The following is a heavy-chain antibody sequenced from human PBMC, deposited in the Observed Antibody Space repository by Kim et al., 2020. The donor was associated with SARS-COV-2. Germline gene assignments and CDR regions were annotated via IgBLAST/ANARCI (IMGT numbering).Heavy chain of an antibody. CDR3: ARAPIAVAGSIWYFDL. CDR2: IGTAGDT. J-gene: IGHJ2*01. CDR1: GFTFSSYD. D-gene: IGHD6-19*01. Sequence: GGSLRLSCAASGFTFSSYDMHWVRQATGKGLEWVSAIGTAGDTYYPGSVKGRFTISRENAKNSLYLQMNSLRAGDTAVYYCARAPIAVAGSIWYFDLWGRGTLVTVSS. V-gene: IGHV3-13*04.